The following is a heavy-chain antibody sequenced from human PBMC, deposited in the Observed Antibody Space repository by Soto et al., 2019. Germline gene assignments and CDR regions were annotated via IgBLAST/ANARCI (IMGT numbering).Heavy chain of an antibody. Sequence: GGSLRLSCAASGFTFSSYWMSWVRQAPGKGLEWVANIKQDGSEKYYVDSVKGRFTISRDNAKNSLYLQMNSLRAEDTAVYYCGRAGGGDDYGAYWAQGTLVTVSS. V-gene: IGHV3-7*01. CDR1: GFTFSSYW. J-gene: IGHJ4*02. CDR3: GRAGGGDDYGAY. CDR2: IKQDGSEK. D-gene: IGHD3-16*01.